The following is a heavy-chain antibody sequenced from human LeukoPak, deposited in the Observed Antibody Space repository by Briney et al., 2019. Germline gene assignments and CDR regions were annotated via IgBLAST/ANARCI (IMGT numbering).Heavy chain of an antibody. J-gene: IGHJ6*02. CDR2: ISSNGGST. CDR3: AKGSITMVRGVHLPYYYYGMDV. Sequence: PGGSLRLSCAASGFTFSSYAMHWVRQAPGKGLEYVSAISSNGGSTYYANSEKGRFTISRDNSKNTLYLQMGSLRAEDMAVYYCAKGSITMVRGVHLPYYYYGMDVWGQGTTVTVSS. V-gene: IGHV3-64*01. CDR1: GFTFSSYA. D-gene: IGHD3-10*01.